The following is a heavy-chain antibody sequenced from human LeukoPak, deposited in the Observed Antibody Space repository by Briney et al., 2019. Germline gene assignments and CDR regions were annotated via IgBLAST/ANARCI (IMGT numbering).Heavy chain of an antibody. J-gene: IGHJ4*02. CDR2: ISGSGGST. CDR1: GFTFSSYA. CDR3: AKDPNYYGSGSYFDY. V-gene: IGHV3-23*01. D-gene: IGHD3-10*01. Sequence: GGSLRLSCAASGFTFSSYAMSWVRQAPGKGLEWVSAISGSGGSTYYADSVKGRFTISRDNSKTTLYLQMNSLRAEDTAVYYCAKDPNYYGSGSYFDYWGQGTLVTVSS.